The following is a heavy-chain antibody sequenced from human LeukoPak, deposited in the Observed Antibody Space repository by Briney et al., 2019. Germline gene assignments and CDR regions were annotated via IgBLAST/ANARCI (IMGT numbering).Heavy chain of an antibody. CDR1: GGSISNYY. Sequence: SETLSLACTVSGGSISNYYWTWIRQPPGKGLEWIGNIYYSGSTNYNPSLKSRVAISVDTSKNQFSLTLSSVTAADTAVYFCSREDGVHLYFDYWGQGALVTVSS. J-gene: IGHJ4*02. D-gene: IGHD3-3*01. CDR2: IYYSGST. CDR3: SREDGVHLYFDY. V-gene: IGHV4-59*01.